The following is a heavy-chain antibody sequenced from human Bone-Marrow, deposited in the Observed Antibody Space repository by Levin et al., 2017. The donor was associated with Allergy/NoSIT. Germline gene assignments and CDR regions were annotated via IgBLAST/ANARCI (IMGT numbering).Heavy chain of an antibody. V-gene: IGHV4-31*03. CDR1: GGSISGGGYY. CDR3: ARFNGYDFDY. Sequence: SCTVSGGSISGGGYYWSWIRQHPGKGLEWIGYIYYSGNTYYNPSLKSRVIISVVTSKNQLSLKSTSVTVADTAVYYCARFNGYDFDYWGQGTLVTVSS. J-gene: IGHJ4*02. D-gene: IGHD5-12*01. CDR2: IYYSGNT.